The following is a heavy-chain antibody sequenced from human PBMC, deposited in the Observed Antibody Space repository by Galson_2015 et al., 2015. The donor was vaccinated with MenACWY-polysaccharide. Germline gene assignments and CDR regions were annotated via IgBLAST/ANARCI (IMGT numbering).Heavy chain of an antibody. V-gene: IGHV5-51*01. J-gene: IGHJ4*02. D-gene: IGHD3-22*01. CDR2: IYPGDSDT. CDR1: GYTFTSYW. CDR3: TRLPYYDNSNDYQGVLDY. Sequence: QSGAEVKKPGESLKISCTGSGYTFTSYWIGWVRQMPGKGLEWMGIIYPGDSDTRYSPSCQGQVTISADKSVTTAFLQWSSLKASDTAMYYCTRLPYYDNSNDYQGVLDYWGQGTLVTVSS.